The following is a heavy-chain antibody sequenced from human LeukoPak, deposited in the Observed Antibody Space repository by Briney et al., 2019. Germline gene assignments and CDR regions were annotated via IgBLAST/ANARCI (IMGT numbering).Heavy chain of an antibody. CDR1: GFSVSLNY. V-gene: IGHV3-53*01. D-gene: IGHD3-3*02. CDR2: LYSGSDT. J-gene: IGHJ2*01. Sequence: GGSLRLSSAASGFSVSLNYMNLFRQAPGKGLEWVSILYSGSDTYYADSVKGRFTISRDSSKNMLFLHMNSLRAEDTAVYYCARVGDHFHWYLDLWGRGTLVTVSS. CDR3: ARVGDHFHWYLDL.